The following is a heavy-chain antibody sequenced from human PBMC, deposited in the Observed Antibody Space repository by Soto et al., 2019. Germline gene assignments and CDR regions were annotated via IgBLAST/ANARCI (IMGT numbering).Heavy chain of an antibody. CDR3: ARGDISGWYFDY. Sequence: PSETLSLTCAVYGGSFSGNYWSWIRQPPGMGLEWIGEIKHSGSTKYSPSLKSRVTISEDTSKNQFSLKLSSVTAADTAVYYCARGDISGWYFDYWGRGTLVTVSS. CDR2: IKHSGST. D-gene: IGHD6-19*01. CDR1: GGSFSGNY. V-gene: IGHV4-34*01. J-gene: IGHJ4*02.